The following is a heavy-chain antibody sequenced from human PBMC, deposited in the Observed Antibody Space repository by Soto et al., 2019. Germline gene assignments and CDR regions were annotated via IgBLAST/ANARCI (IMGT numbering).Heavy chain of an antibody. Sequence: GGSLRLSCATSDFTFRNYWMNWVRQAPGKGLEWVANIKPDGSATNYVDSVKGRFTISKDNVRNSVSLQMNSLRVEDTAVYFCFGGNGGPQWGQGTLVTVSS. CDR3: FGGNGGPQ. CDR2: IKPDGSAT. V-gene: IGHV3-7*03. J-gene: IGHJ4*02. D-gene: IGHD3-16*01. CDR1: DFTFRNYW.